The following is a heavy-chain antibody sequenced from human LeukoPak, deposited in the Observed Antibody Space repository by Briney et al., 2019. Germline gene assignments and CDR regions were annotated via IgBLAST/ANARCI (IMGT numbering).Heavy chain of an antibody. V-gene: IGHV4-61*01. J-gene: IGHJ3*02. Sequence: SETLSLTCTVSGGSFSSGSYYWSWIRQPPGKGLEWIGYIYYSGSTNYNPSLKSRVTISVDTSKNQFSLKLSSVTAADTAVYYCARATPPNDSSGYYPLGHYAFDIWGQGTMVTVSS. CDR3: ARATPPNDSSGYYPLGHYAFDI. D-gene: IGHD3-22*01. CDR2: IYYSGST. CDR1: GGSFSSGSYY.